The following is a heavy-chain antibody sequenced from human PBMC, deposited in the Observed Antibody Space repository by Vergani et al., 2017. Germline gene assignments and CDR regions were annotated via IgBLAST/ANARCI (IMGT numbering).Heavy chain of an antibody. CDR3: ARGRDCSSISCPRAYYDYHYMDV. CDR2: IWYDGSNK. J-gene: IGHJ6*03. D-gene: IGHD2-2*01. CDR1: GFTFSSYG. V-gene: IGHV3-33*01. Sequence: QVQLVESGGGVVQPGRSLRLSYAASGFTFSSYGMHWVRQAPGKVLEWVAVIWYDGSNKYNVDSVKGRFTISRDNSKNTLYLQMNSLRAEDTAVYYCARGRDCSSISCPRAYYDYHYMDVWGKGTTVTVSS.